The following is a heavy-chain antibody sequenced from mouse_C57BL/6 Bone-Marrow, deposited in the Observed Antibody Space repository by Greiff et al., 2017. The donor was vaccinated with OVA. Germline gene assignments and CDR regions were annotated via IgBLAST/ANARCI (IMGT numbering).Heavy chain of an antibody. Sequence: EVQLQQSGPELVKPGASVKISCKASGYTFTDYYMNWVKQSHGKSLEWIGDINPNNGGTSYNQKFKGKATLTVDKSSSTAYMELRSLTSEDSAVYYCARRIYGNREVWYFDVWGTGTTVTVSS. D-gene: IGHD2-1*01. CDR2: INPNNGGT. CDR1: GYTFTDYY. CDR3: ARRIYGNREVWYFDV. V-gene: IGHV1-26*01. J-gene: IGHJ1*03.